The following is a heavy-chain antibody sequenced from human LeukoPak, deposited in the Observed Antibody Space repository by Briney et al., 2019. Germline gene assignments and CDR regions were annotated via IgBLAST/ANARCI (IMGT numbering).Heavy chain of an antibody. Sequence: GGSLRLSCAASGFTVSSYYMSWVRQAPGKGLEWVSVIYMDGTPYYADSVKGRFTVSRDNSENTLYLQMNSLGADDMAVYYCARERGPQLEYFDLWGRGTLVSVSS. CDR1: GFTVSSYY. J-gene: IGHJ2*01. CDR3: ARERGPQLEYFDL. V-gene: IGHV3-53*01. CDR2: IYMDGTP. D-gene: IGHD6-13*01.